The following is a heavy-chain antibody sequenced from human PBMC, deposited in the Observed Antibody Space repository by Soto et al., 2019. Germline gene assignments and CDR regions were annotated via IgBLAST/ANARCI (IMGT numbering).Heavy chain of an antibody. J-gene: IGHJ3*02. V-gene: IGHV1-69*13. CDR3: ARQIGRRWYFLDAFDI. CDR1: GGTFSSYA. CDR2: IIPIFGTA. Sequence: ASVKVSCKASGGTFSSYAISWVRQAPGQGLEWMGGIIPIFGTANYAQKFQGRVTITADESTSTAYMELSSLRSEDTAVYYCARQIGRRWYFLDAFDIWGQGTMVTVSS. D-gene: IGHD6-13*01.